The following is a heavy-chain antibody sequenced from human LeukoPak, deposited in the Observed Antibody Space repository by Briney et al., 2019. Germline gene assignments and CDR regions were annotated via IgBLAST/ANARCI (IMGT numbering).Heavy chain of an antibody. CDR3: ARGRGGLLDILALDV. Sequence: GASVKVSCKASGYTFTVYYMHWVRQAPGQGLEWMGWINPNSGGTNYAQKFQGWVTMTRDTSISTAYMELSRLRSDDTAVYYSARGRGGLLDILALDVWGEGTTVTVSS. J-gene: IGHJ6*04. CDR2: INPNSGGT. V-gene: IGHV1-2*04. CDR1: GYTFTVYY. D-gene: IGHD3-9*01.